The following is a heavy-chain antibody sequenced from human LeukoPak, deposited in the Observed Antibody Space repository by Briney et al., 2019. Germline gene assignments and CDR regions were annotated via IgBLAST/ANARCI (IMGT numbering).Heavy chain of an antibody. Sequence: GGSLRVSCAASGFTFSNAWMSWVRQAPGKGLEWVGRIKSKTDGGTTDYAAPVKGRFTISRDDSKNTLYLQMNSLKTEDTAVYYCTTEIGYFYDSSGSRWGQGTLVTVSS. CDR1: GFTFSNAW. V-gene: IGHV3-15*01. D-gene: IGHD3-22*01. CDR2: IKSKTDGGTT. J-gene: IGHJ4*02. CDR3: TTEIGYFYDSSGSR.